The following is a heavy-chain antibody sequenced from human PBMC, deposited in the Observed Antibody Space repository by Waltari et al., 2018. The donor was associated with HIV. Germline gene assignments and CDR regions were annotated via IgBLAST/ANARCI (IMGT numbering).Heavy chain of an antibody. CDR1: GGSISSSSYY. V-gene: IGHV4-39*01. J-gene: IGHJ4*02. CDR3: ARLEIDNSGYYYDDH. Sequence: QLQLQESGPGLVKPSETLSLTCTVSGGSISSSSYYWGWIRQPPGKGLEWFGNIYYSGRTYYSPSLKSRVTMSVDTSKNQFSLKLSSVTAADTAVYYCARLEIDNSGYYYDDHWGQGTLVTVSS. D-gene: IGHD3-22*01. CDR2: IYYSGRT.